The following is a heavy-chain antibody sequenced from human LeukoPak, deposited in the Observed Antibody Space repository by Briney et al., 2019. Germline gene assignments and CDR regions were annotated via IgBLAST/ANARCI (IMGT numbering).Heavy chain of an antibody. J-gene: IGHJ4*02. CDR1: GFTFSSYA. CDR3: ARGVVVPAASIFPGDY. V-gene: IGHV3-30-3*01. D-gene: IGHD2-2*01. CDR2: ISYDGSNK. Sequence: GRSLRLSCAASGFTFSSYAMHWVRQAPGKGLEWVAVISYDGSNKYYADSVKGRFTISRDNSKNTLYLQMNGLRAEDTAVYYCARGVVVPAASIFPGDYWGQGTLVTVSS.